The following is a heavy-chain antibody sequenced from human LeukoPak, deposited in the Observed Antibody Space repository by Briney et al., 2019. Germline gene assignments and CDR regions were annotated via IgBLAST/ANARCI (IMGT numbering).Heavy chain of an antibody. V-gene: IGHV4-39*01. D-gene: IGHD3-10*01. Sequence: PSETLSLTCTVSGGSISSSSYYWGWIRQPPGKGLEWIGCIYYSGSTYYNPSLKSQVTISVDTSKNQFSLKLSSVTAADTAVYYCARHGPSGSYEDWFDPWGQGTLVTVSS. CDR2: IYYSGST. J-gene: IGHJ5*02. CDR3: ARHGPSGSYEDWFDP. CDR1: GGSISSSSYY.